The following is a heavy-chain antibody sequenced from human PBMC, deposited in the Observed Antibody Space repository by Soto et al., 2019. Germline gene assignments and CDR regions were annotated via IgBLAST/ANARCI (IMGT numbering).Heavy chain of an antibody. CDR2: IVPMFGTS. CDR3: NRGSEYDFWSGYL. V-gene: IGHV1-69*06. Sequence: QERLVQSGAEVGKPGSSVKVSCKVPGGPSTRYAITWVRQAPGQGLGWMGGIVPMFGTSKYAQKFQGRVTITADTSTNIAYMELRSLRSEDTAVYYCNRGSEYDFWSGYLWGQGTLVSVSS. J-gene: IGHJ4*02. CDR1: GGPSTRYA. D-gene: IGHD3-3*01.